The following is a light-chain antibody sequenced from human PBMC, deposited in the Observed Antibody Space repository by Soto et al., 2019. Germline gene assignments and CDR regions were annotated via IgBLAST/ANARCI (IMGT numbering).Light chain of an antibody. V-gene: IGLV2-14*01. CDR1: SSDIGGYNM. CDR2: EVT. CDR3: SSYTRAKTYV. J-gene: IGLJ1*01. Sequence: QLVLTQPASVSGSPGQSITISCTGTSSDIGGYNMVSWYQQHPRKAPKLMIYEVTNRPSGISDRFSASKSGNTASLTVSGLQAEDEGDYYCSSYTRAKTYVFGTGTKLTVL.